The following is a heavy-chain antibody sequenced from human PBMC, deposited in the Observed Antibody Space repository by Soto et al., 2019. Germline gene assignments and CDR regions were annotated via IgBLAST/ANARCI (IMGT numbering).Heavy chain of an antibody. Sequence: GASVKVSCKASGGTFSSYAISWVRQAPGQGLEWMGGIIPIFGTANYAQKFQGRVTITADESTSTAYMELSSLRSEDTAVYYCARMIATTEYYYYGMDVWGQGTTVTVSS. J-gene: IGHJ6*02. D-gene: IGHD4-4*01. V-gene: IGHV1-69*13. CDR1: GGTFSSYA. CDR2: IIPIFGTA. CDR3: ARMIATTEYYYYGMDV.